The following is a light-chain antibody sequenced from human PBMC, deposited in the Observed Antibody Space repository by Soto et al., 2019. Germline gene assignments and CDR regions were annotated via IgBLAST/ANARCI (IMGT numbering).Light chain of an antibody. J-gene: IGLJ2*01. CDR1: SSDVGDYDY. Sequence: QSVLTQPASVSGSPGQSITISCTGTSSDVGDYDYVSWYQQHPGKAPKLMIYDVTNRPSGVSIRFSGSKSGNTASLTISGLQAEDEADYYCSSYTASSTRVFGGGTKVTVL. CDR2: DVT. V-gene: IGLV2-14*03. CDR3: SSYTASSTRV.